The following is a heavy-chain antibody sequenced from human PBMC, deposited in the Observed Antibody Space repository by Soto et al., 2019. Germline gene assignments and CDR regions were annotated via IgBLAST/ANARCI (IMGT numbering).Heavy chain of an antibody. CDR3: ARDAHVGELDV. J-gene: IGHJ4*02. Sequence: QVQLVESGGGVVQPGRSLRLSCAASGFTFSSYGMHWVRQAPGKGLEWVAVIWYDGSNKYYADSVKGRFTISRDNSKNTLYLQMNSLRAEDTAVYYCARDAHVGELDVWGQGTLVTVSS. V-gene: IGHV3-33*01. D-gene: IGHD3-16*01. CDR2: IWYDGSNK. CDR1: GFTFSSYG.